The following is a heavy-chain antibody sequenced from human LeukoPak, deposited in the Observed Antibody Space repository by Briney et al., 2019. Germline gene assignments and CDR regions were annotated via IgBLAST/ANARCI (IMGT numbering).Heavy chain of an antibody. CDR3: AKDPRRQQLDDAFDI. CDR2: ISGNGAGT. Sequence: GGSLRLSCTPSGFTFSSHAMSWVRQAPGKGLEWVSGISGNGAGTYYGDSVKGRFTISRDNSKNTLYLQMNSLRAEDTAVYYCAKDPRRQQLDDAFDIWGQGTMVTVSS. D-gene: IGHD6-13*01. CDR1: GFTFSSHA. J-gene: IGHJ3*02. V-gene: IGHV3-23*02.